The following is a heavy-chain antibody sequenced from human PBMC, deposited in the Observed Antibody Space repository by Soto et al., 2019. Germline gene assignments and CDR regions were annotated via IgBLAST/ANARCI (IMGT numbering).Heavy chain of an antibody. V-gene: IGHV6-1*01. CDR2: TYYRSKWYN. J-gene: IGHJ5*02. CDR1: GDSVASNSAA. Sequence: QTLSLSCVISGDSVASNSAAWNWIRQSPSRGLEWLGRTYYRSKWYNDYAVSVKSRITINPDTSKNQFSLQLNSVTPEDTAVYYCAREDIVVVPAARGNWFDPWGPGTLVTVSS. D-gene: IGHD2-2*01. CDR3: AREDIVVVPAARGNWFDP.